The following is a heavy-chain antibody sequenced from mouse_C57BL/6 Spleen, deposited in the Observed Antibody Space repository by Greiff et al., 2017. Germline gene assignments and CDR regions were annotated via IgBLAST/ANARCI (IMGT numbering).Heavy chain of an antibody. CDR1: GYTFTDYN. CDR3: ARGELLYFDY. J-gene: IGHJ2*01. Sequence: EVKLQESGPELVKPGASVKIPCKASGYTFTDYNMDWVKQSHGKSLAWIGDINPNNGGTIYNQKFKGKATLTVDKSSSTAYMELRSVTSEDTAVYYCARGELLYFDYWGQGTTLTVSS. CDR2: INPNNGGT. V-gene: IGHV1-18*01.